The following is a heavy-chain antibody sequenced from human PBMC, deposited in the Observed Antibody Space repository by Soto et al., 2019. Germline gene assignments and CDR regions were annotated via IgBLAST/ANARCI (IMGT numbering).Heavy chain of an antibody. CDR1: GFKFDDYV. Sequence: EVELVESGGGLEQTGRSLRLSCAASGFKFDDYVMHWVRHVPGKGLEWVSGISGDSGSIDYADSVRGRFTISRDNAKKVLYLQMNSLRAEDTAFYYCVKDKADARFEIQNKALDYIDVWGKGTTVTVSS. V-gene: IGHV3-9*01. CDR2: ISGDSGSI. J-gene: IGHJ6*03. D-gene: IGHD5-18*01. CDR3: VKDKADARFEIQNKALDYIDV.